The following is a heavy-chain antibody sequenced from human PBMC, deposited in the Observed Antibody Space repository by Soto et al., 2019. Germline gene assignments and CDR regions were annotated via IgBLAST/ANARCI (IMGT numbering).Heavy chain of an antibody. Sequence: ASVRVSCKASGYTFTGYYMHWVRQAPGQGLEWMGWINPNSGGTNYAQKFQGWVTMTRDTSISTAYMELSRLRSDDTAVYYCASLVLGYGYGPDAFAIWGQGTMVPVSS. V-gene: IGHV1-2*04. CDR1: GYTFTGYY. CDR3: ASLVLGYGYGPDAFAI. J-gene: IGHJ3*02. CDR2: INPNSGGT. D-gene: IGHD5-18*01.